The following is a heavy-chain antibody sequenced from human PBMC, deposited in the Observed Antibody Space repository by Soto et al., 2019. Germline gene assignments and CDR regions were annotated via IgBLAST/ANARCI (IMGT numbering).Heavy chain of an antibody. J-gene: IGHJ6*02. CDR2: ISWDGGST. Sequence: EVQLVESGGVVVQPGGSLRLSCAASGFTFDDYTMHWVRQAPGKGLEWVSLISWDGGSTYYADSVKGRFTISRDNSKNSLYLQLNSLRTEDTALYYCAKDSHPPPLDYYGMDVWGQGTTVTVSS. V-gene: IGHV3-43*01. D-gene: IGHD3-16*02. CDR1: GFTFDDYT. CDR3: AKDSHPPPLDYYGMDV.